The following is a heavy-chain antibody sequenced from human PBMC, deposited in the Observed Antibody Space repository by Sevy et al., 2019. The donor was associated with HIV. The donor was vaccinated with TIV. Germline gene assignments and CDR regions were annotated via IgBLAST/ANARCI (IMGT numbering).Heavy chain of an antibody. V-gene: IGHV4-31*03. Sequence: SETLSLTCTVSGGSISSGGYYWSWIRQHPGKGLEWFGYIYYSGSTYYNPSLKSRVTISVDTSKNQFSLKLSSVTAADTAVYYCARLYDSSGYYPDYWGQGTLVTVSS. J-gene: IGHJ4*02. D-gene: IGHD3-22*01. CDR2: IYYSGST. CDR1: GGSISSGGYY. CDR3: ARLYDSSGYYPDY.